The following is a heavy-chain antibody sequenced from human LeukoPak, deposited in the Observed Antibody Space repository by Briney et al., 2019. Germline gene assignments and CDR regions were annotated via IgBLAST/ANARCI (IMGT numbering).Heavy chain of an antibody. Sequence: GGSLRLSCAASGFTFSSYAMGWVRQAPGKGLEWVSVIYSGGDTYYADSVKGRFTTSRDNSKNMIYLEMSSLKAEDTAVYYCAKERSLEIAVAGTIFDYWGQGTLVTVSS. D-gene: IGHD6-19*01. V-gene: IGHV3-66*01. CDR1: GFTFSSYA. J-gene: IGHJ4*02. CDR2: IYSGGDT. CDR3: AKERSLEIAVAGTIFDY.